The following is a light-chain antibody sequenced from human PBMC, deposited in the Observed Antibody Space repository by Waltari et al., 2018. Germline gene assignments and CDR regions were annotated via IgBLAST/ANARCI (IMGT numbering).Light chain of an antibody. CDR3: LQHNRFPYS. CDR1: HDISSY. CDR2: AAT. Sequence: DIQMTQSPSSLSASVGDIVTITCRASHDISSYLNWFQQKPGKAPKLLIYAATTLQSGVPSRFSGRGAGTDFTLTISSLQPEDFASYYCLQHNRFPYSFGQGTKVEIK. V-gene: IGKV1-17*01. J-gene: IGKJ2*03.